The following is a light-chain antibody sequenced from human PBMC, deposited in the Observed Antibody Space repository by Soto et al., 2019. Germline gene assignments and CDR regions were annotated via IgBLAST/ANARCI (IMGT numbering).Light chain of an antibody. CDR1: QSFRGL. J-gene: IGKJ5*01. V-gene: IGKV3-11*01. CDR2: DAY. Sequence: EVVLTQSPVTLSLSPGERATLSCRASQSFRGLLAWYQQKPGQAPRLLIYDAYNRATGIPPRFSVSGSGTDGTLTISRLEPEDSAVYDCQQRHMWPITFRQGTRLEIK. CDR3: QQRHMWPIT.